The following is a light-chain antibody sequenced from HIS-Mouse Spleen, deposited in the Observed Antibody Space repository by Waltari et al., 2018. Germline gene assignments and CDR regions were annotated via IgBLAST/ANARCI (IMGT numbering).Light chain of an antibody. J-gene: IGLJ2*01. V-gene: IGLV2-11*01. CDR2: DVS. CDR1: SSDVGGYNY. CDR3: GSYAGSYTVV. Sequence: QSALTQPRSVSGSPGQSVTISCTGTSSDVGGYNYVSWYQQHPGKPPNPVVYDVSKRPSGVPDRFSGSKAGNTASLTISGLQAEDEADYYCGSYAGSYTVVFGGGTKLTVL.